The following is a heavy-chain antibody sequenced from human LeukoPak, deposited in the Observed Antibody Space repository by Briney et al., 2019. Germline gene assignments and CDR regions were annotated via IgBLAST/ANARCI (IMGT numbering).Heavy chain of an antibody. V-gene: IGHV4-59*11. CDR3: ARTRRELLWFGEYYYYGMDV. D-gene: IGHD3-10*01. Sequence: NPSETLSLTCNVSGDSISSHYWNWIRQPPGKGLEWIGYVLNSGGTNYNPSLKSRVTISVDTSKNQFSLELSSVTAADTAVYYCARTRRELLWFGEYYYYGMDVWGLGTTVTVSS. J-gene: IGHJ6*02. CDR1: GDSISSHY. CDR2: VLNSGGT.